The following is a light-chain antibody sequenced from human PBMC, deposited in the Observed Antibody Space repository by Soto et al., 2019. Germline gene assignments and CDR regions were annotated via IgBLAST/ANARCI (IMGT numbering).Light chain of an antibody. CDR1: QSVSNNY. J-gene: IGKJ5*01. Sequence: EIVLTQAPGTLSLSPGERATLSCRASQSVSNNYLAWYQQKPGQAPRLLIYGASNRATGIPDRFSGSGSATDFTLTISRLEPEDFALYYCQQYGSSPITFGQRTRLEI. CDR2: GAS. CDR3: QQYGSSPIT. V-gene: IGKV3-20*01.